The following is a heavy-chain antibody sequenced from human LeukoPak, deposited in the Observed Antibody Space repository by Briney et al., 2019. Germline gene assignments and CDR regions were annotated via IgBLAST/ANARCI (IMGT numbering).Heavy chain of an antibody. V-gene: IGHV4-59*01. CDR1: GGSISSYY. D-gene: IGHD3-9*01. Sequence: SETLSLTCTVSGGSISSYYWSWIRQPPGKGLEWIGYLYYMGNTNYNPSLKSRVTTSVDTSKNQFSPKLSSVTAADTAVYYCARAHYDILTGYCHDAFDIWGQGTMVTVSS. CDR2: LYYMGNT. CDR3: ARAHYDILTGYCHDAFDI. J-gene: IGHJ3*02.